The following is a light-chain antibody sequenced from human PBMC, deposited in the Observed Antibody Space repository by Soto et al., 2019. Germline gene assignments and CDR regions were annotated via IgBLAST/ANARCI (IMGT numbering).Light chain of an antibody. Sequence: DIQMTQSPSTLSASVGDRVTITCRASQSISSWLAWYQQKPGKAPKLLISAASTLQSGVPSRFSGSGSGTEFTLTISSLQPEDFATYYCQHYNSYSEAFGQGTKVDI. V-gene: IGKV1-5*01. J-gene: IGKJ1*01. CDR1: QSISSW. CDR3: QHYNSYSEA. CDR2: AAS.